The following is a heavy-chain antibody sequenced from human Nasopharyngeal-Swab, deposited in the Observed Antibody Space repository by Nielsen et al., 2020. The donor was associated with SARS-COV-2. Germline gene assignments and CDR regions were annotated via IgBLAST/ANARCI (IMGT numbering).Heavy chain of an antibody. J-gene: IGHJ6*02. CDR1: GYTFTGYY. Sequence: ASVKVSCKASGYTFTGYYMRWVRQAPGQGLEWMGWINPNSGGTNYAQKFQGWVTMTRDTSISTAYMELSRLRSDDTAVYYCARERRMASIVVVPAANSPYYGMDVWGQGTTVTVSS. CDR3: ARERRMASIVVVPAANSPYYGMDV. D-gene: IGHD2-2*01. CDR2: INPNSGGT. V-gene: IGHV1-2*04.